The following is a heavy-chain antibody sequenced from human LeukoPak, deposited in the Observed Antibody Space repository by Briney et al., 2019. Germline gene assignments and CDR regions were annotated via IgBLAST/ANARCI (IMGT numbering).Heavy chain of an antibody. J-gene: IGHJ6*02. V-gene: IGHV1-69*04. CDR2: IIPILGIA. Sequence: SVKVSCKASGGTFSSYAISWVRQAPGQGLEWMGRIIPILGIATYAQKFQCRVTITADKSTSTAYMELSSLRSEDTAVYYCASPLWPKGYYGMDVWGQGTTVTVSS. D-gene: IGHD2/OR15-2a*01. CDR3: ASPLWPKGYYGMDV. CDR1: GGTFSSYA.